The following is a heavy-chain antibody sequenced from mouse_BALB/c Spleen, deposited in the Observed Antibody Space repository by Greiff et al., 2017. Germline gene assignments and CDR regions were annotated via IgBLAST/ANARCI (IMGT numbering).Heavy chain of an antibody. V-gene: IGHV8-8*01. CDR1: GFSLRTSGMG. J-gene: IGHJ3*01. CDR2: IWWDAVK. Sequence: QVTLNVSGPGILQPSQTLSLTCSFSGFSLRTSGMGVGWIRQPSGKGLEWLAHIWWDAVKRYNPALKSRMTISKDTSSSQVFLKIASVDTAETATDYCARIYDDDDGLAYWGQGTLVTVSA. D-gene: IGHD2-4*01. CDR3: ARIYDDDDGLAY.